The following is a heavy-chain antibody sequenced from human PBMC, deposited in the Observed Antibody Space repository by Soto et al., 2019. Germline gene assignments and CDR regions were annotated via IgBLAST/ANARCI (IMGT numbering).Heavy chain of an antibody. D-gene: IGHD6-19*01. CDR1: GFTFSSYG. CDR3: ARDKLRLVPNLDY. CDR2: IWYDGSNK. Sequence: GGSLRLSCAASGFTFSSYGMHWVRQAPGKGLEWVAVIWYDGSNKYYADSVKGRFTISRDNSKNTLYLQMNSLRAEDTAVYYCARDKLRLVPNLDYWGQGTLVTVSS. J-gene: IGHJ4*02. V-gene: IGHV3-33*01.